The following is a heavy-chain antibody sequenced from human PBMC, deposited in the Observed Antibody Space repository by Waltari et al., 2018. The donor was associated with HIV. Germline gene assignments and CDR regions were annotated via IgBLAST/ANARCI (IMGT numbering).Heavy chain of an antibody. CDR3: AKEVTPYYFDN. CDR2: FSGSASST. D-gene: IGHD4-4*01. CDR1: GFPFVSYA. J-gene: IGHJ4*02. Sequence: EVQVLESGGGLVQPGGSLRLSCAASGFPFVSYAVSWVRQAPGKGLEWVSSFSGSASSTYYADSVKGRFTISSDNSKNTLYLQMNSLRAEDTAVYYCAKEVTPYYFDNWGQGTLVTVSS. V-gene: IGHV3-23*01.